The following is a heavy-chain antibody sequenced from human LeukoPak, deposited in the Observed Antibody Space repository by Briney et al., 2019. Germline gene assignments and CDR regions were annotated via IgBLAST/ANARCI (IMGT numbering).Heavy chain of an antibody. V-gene: IGHV4-59*01. CDR1: GGSISSYY. J-gene: IGHJ4*02. CDR2: IYYSGST. Sequence: PSETLSLTCTVSGGSISSYYWSWIRQPPGKGLEWIGYIYYSGSTNYNPSLKSRVTISVDTSKNQFSLKLSSVTAADTAVYYCARVGSITWLPLDYWGQGTLVTVSS. CDR3: ARVGSITWLPLDY. D-gene: IGHD1-14*01.